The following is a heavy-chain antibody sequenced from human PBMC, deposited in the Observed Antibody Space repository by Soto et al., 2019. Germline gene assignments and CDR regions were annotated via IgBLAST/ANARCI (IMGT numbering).Heavy chain of an antibody. CDR3: AREGLAVAGKGVYYYYYGMDV. V-gene: IGHV1-69*06. Sequence: QVQLVQSGAEVKKPGSSVKVSCKASGGTFSSYAISWVRQAPGQGLEWMGGIIPIFGTANYAQKFQGRVTITEDKSTSTAYMELSSLRSEDTAVYYCAREGLAVAGKGVYYYYYGMDVWGQGTTVTVSS. J-gene: IGHJ6*02. CDR1: GGTFSSYA. D-gene: IGHD6-19*01. CDR2: IIPIFGTA.